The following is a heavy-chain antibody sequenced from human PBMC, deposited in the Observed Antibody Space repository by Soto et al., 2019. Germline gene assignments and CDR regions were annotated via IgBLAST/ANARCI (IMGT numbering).Heavy chain of an antibody. CDR3: ARIPIAAAGEYFQH. CDR1: GYTFTSYA. J-gene: IGHJ1*01. Sequence: ASVKVSCKASGYTFTSYALHWVRQAPGQRLEWMGWIIAGNGNTEYSQNFQDRVTITRDTSASTAYMELSSLRSEDTAVYYCARIPIAAAGEYFQHWGQGTLVTVSS. D-gene: IGHD6-13*01. CDR2: IIAGNGNT. V-gene: IGHV1-3*01.